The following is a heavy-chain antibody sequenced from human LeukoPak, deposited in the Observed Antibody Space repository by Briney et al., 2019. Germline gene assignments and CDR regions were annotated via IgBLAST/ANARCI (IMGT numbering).Heavy chain of an antibody. CDR1: GFTVSSNY. CDR2: IYSGGST. V-gene: IGHV3-53*04. J-gene: IGHJ4*02. CDR3: ARGSGSWSRTYYFDY. Sequence: GGSLRLSCAASGFTVSSNYMSWVRQAPGKGLEWVSVIYSGGSTYYADSVKGRFTISRHNSKNTLYLQMNSLRAEDTAVYYCARGSGSWSRTYYFDYWGQGTLVTVSS. D-gene: IGHD6-13*01.